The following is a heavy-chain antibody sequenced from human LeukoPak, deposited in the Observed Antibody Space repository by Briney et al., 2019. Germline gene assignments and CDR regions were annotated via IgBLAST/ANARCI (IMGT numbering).Heavy chain of an antibody. D-gene: IGHD4-11*01. CDR2: ISGSGGST. Sequence: PGGSLRLSCAASGFTFSTYAMTWVRQAPGKGLEWVSSISGSGGSTYYADSVKGRFTISRDNSKNTLYVQMNSLRAEDTAVYYCATHRGRVTVTSEDYWGQGTLVTVSS. CDR1: GFTFSTYA. J-gene: IGHJ4*02. CDR3: ATHRGRVTVTSEDY. V-gene: IGHV3-23*01.